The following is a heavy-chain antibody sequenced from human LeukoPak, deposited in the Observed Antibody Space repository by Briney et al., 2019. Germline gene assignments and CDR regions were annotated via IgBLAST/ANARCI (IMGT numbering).Heavy chain of an antibody. CDR2: IIPILGIA. CDR3: ARPHIRGSGSYYSDY. D-gene: IGHD3-10*01. V-gene: IGHV1-69*02. CDR1: GGTFSSYT. J-gene: IGHJ4*02. Sequence: ASVKVSCKASGGTFSSYTISWVRQAPGQGLEWMGRIIPILGIANYAQKFQGRVTITADKSTSTAYMELSSLRSEDTAVYYCARPHIRGSGSYYSDYWGQGTLVTVSS.